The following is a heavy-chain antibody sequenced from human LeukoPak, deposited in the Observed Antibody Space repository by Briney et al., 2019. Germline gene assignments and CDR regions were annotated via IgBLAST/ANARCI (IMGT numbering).Heavy chain of an antibody. CDR1: GFTVSSNY. D-gene: IGHD2-21*01. CDR3: ARSIFRDAFDI. CDR2: IYSGGST. V-gene: IGHV3-53*01. J-gene: IGHJ3*02. Sequence: GGSLRLSCAASGFTVSSNYMSWVRQAPGKGLEWVSVIYSGGSTYYADSVKGRFTISRDNSKNTLYLQMDSLRAEDTAVYYCARSIFRDAFDIWGQGTMVTVSS.